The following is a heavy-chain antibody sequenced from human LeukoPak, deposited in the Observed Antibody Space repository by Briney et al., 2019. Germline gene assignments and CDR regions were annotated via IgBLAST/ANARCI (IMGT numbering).Heavy chain of an antibody. CDR1: GFTFSTYW. CDR2: LNEDGSEK. Sequence: AGGSLRLSCAASGFTFSTYWMTWVRQAPGKGLEWVASLNEDGSEKYYVDSVKGRFTISRDNAQKSLYLEMKSLSAKDTAVYYCARAVTSTEGYWGQGTLVTVSS. V-gene: IGHV3-7*03. CDR3: ARAVTSTEGY. J-gene: IGHJ4*02.